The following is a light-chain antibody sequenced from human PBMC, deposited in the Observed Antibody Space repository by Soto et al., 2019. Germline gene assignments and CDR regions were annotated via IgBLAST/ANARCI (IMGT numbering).Light chain of an antibody. CDR2: GVT. CDR3: NSYAGGNIYV. CDR1: SSGVGRYDY. V-gene: IGLV2-8*01. Sequence: QSVLTQPPSASGSPGESVTVSCTGASSGVGRYDYVSWYQQHPGKAPKVLIYGVTKRPSGVPDRFSDSKSGNTSSLTVSGLQADGEAYYYCNSYAGGNIYVVGTGTKPTVL. J-gene: IGLJ1*01.